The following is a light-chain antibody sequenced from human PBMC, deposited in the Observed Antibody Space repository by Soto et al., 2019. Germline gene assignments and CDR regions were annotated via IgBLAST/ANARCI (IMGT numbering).Light chain of an antibody. CDR1: QSISSW. Sequence: DIQMTQSPSTLSASVGDRVTITCRASQSISSWLAWYQQKPGKAPKLLIYDASSLESGVPSRFSGSGSGTEFTLTISSLQPDDFATYYCQQYNSYGTFGQATKVDI. V-gene: IGKV1-5*01. J-gene: IGKJ1*01. CDR2: DAS. CDR3: QQYNSYGT.